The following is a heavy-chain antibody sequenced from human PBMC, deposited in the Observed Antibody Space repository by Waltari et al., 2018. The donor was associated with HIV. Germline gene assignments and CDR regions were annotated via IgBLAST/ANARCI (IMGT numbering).Heavy chain of an antibody. J-gene: IGHJ6*02. CDR2: ISPDGTDT. CDR1: GFTVTSPR. D-gene: IGHD2-15*01. Sequence: AAAGGGLVHPGGSCRLYCAASGFTVTSPRVHWVRQAPGMGLVWVSRISPDGTDTRYADSVKGRFTISRDNAKNTVYLQVNSLRGEDTSVYYCARGKDCGGGTCDGYHYYGMDVWGQGATVTVSS. V-gene: IGHV3-74*01. CDR3: ARGKDCGGGTCDGYHYYGMDV.